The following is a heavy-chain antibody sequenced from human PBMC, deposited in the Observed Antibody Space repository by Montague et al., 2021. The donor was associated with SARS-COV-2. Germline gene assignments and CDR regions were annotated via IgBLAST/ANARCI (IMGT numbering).Heavy chain of an antibody. V-gene: IGHV4-4*02. CDR3: ARMALASSSSDFDY. CDR1: GGSISSSNW. D-gene: IGHD6-6*01. Sequence: ETLSLTCAASGGSISSSNWWSWVRQPPGKGLEWIGEIYHSGSTNXNPSLKSRVTISVDKSKNQFSLKLSSVTAADTAVYYCARMALASSSSDFDYWGQGTLVTVSS. J-gene: IGHJ4*02. CDR2: IYHSGST.